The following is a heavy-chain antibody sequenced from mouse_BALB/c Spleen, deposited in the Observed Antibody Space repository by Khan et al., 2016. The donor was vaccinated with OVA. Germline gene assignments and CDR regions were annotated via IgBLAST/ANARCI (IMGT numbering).Heavy chain of an antibody. CDR3: ARWPRGY. J-gene: IGHJ2*01. CDR2: IDPANGNT. CDR1: GFNIKDTY. Sequence: VQLKESGAELVKPGASVKLSCTASGFNIKDTYMHWVKQRPEQGLEWIGRIDPANGNTEFDPKFQGKATITADTSSNTAYLQLSSLTSDDTAVYYCARWPRGYWGQGTTLTVSS. V-gene: IGHV14-3*02.